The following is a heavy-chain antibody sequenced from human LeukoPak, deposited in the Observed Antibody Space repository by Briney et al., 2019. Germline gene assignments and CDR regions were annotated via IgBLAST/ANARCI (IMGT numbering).Heavy chain of an antibody. V-gene: IGHV4-34*01. CDR3: ARERGGSKLSGLYGRDYYYMDV. CDR2: INHSGST. Sequence: SEALSLTCAVYGGSFSGYYWSWIRQPPGKGLEWIGEINHSGSTNYNPSLKGRVTISVATSKNQFSLKLSSVTAADTAVYFCARERGGSKLSGLYGRDYYYMDVWGKGTTVTVSS. D-gene: IGHD3-16*01. J-gene: IGHJ6*03. CDR1: GGSFSGYY.